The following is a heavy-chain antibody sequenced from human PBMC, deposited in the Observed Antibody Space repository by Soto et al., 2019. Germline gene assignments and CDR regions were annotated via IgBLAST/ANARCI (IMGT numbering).Heavy chain of an antibody. CDR3: ARGGYGYSSDHIDY. V-gene: IGHV1-2*02. CDR1: GYIFTDYY. Sequence: GHSVKVSCKASGYIFTDYYIHWVRQAPGQGLEWVGWMNPKSGTSNSAQKFQGSVTMTRDTSISTAYMEVKRLKSDDTAVYYCARGGYGYSSDHIDYWGQGALVTVFS. CDR2: MNPKSGTS. D-gene: IGHD6-19*01. J-gene: IGHJ4*02.